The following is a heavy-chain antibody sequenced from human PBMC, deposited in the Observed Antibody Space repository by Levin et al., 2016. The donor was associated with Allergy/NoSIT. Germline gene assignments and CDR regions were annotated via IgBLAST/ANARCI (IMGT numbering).Heavy chain of an antibody. J-gene: IGHJ1*01. V-gene: IGHV3-21*01. CDR2: ISSSSSYI. CDR1: GFTFSSYS. Sequence: GGSLRLSCAASGFTFSSYSMDWVRQVPGKGLEWVSSISSSSSYIHYADSVKGRFTISRDNAKNSLYLQMNSLRAEDTAVYYCASPPYYNDNSGTALFQHWGQGTLVTVSS. CDR3: ASPPYYNDNSGTALFQH. D-gene: IGHD3-22*01.